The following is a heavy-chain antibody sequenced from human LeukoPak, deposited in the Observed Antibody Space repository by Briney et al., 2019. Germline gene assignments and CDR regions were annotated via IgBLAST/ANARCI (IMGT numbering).Heavy chain of an antibody. V-gene: IGHV4-39*01. CDR2: IYYSGST. CDR1: GGPISSTNSY. Sequence: SETLSLTCTVSGGPISSTNSYWGWIRPPPGKGLEWIVSIYYSGSTHYNPSLKSRVSISVDTSRSEFSLRLRSVTAGDTAIYYCARNRSDCSSGSCSFTGFDSWGQGILVTVSS. J-gene: IGHJ4*02. D-gene: IGHD2-15*01. CDR3: ARNRSDCSSGSCSFTGFDS.